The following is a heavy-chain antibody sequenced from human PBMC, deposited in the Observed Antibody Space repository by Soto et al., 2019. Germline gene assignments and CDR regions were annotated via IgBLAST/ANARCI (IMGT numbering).Heavy chain of an antibody. CDR1: GFSFSDYA. D-gene: IGHD2-2*01. V-gene: IGHV3-23*01. J-gene: IGHJ5*02. Sequence: PGGSLRLSCSASGFSFSDYAMSWVRQAPGKGLEWVSVISESGGSTHYADSVRGRFTVSRDNSKNSLSLRMNSLRDEDTAVYCCATRSPYSNSGDSPLFDPWGQGA. CDR3: ATRSPYSNSGDSPLFDP. CDR2: ISESGGST.